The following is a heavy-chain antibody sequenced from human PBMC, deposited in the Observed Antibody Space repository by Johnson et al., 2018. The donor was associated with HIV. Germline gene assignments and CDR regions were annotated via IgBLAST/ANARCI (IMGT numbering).Heavy chain of an antibody. J-gene: IGHJ3*02. V-gene: IGHV3-30*03. CDR2: ISSDGSNN. Sequence: VQLVESGGGLVQPGGSLRLSCAASGFTFSSYWMSWVRQAPGKGLEWVAVISSDGSNNYYADSVKGRFTISRDNSKNTLYLQMNSLRDEDTDVYYCARGGGCGGDCYSGYDAFDIWGQGTMITV. D-gene: IGHD2-21*01. CDR1: GFTFSSYW. CDR3: ARGGGCGGDCYSGYDAFDI.